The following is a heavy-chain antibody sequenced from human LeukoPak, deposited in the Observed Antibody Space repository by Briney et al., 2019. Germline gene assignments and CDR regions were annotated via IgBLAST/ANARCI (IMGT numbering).Heavy chain of an antibody. CDR1: GGSFSGYY. CDR2: INHSGST. J-gene: IGHJ4*02. CDR3: ASDCRGGSCYSAYFDY. D-gene: IGHD2-15*01. Sequence: KPSETLSLTCAVYGGSFSGYYWSWIRQPPGKGLEWIGEINHSGSTNYNPSLKSRVTISVDTSKNQFSLKLSSVTAADTAVYYCASDCRGGSCYSAYFDYWGQGTLVTVSS. V-gene: IGHV4-34*01.